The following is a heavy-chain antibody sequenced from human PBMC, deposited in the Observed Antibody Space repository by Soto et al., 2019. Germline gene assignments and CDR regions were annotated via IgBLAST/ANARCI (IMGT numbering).Heavy chain of an antibody. CDR2: TYYRSKWYN. V-gene: IGHV6-1*01. Sequence: TLSLTCAISGDSVSSNSAAWNWIRQSPSRGLEWLGRTYYRSKWYNDYAVSVKSRITINPDTSKNQFSLQLNSVTPEDTAVYYCARVGIVVVPAARYYGLDVWGQGTTVTVSS. J-gene: IGHJ6*02. CDR3: ARVGIVVVPAARYYGLDV. CDR1: GDSVSSNSAA. D-gene: IGHD2-2*01.